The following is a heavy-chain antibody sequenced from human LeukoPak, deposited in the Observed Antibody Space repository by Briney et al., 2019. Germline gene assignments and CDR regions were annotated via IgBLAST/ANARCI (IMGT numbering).Heavy chain of an antibody. D-gene: IGHD2-2*01. V-gene: IGHV4-30-4*08. J-gene: IGHJ5*02. CDR3: ARGVVVVPAATNWFDP. CDR1: GGSISSGDYY. CDR2: IYYSGST. Sequence: PSQTLSLTCTLSGGSISSGDYYWSWIRHPPGKCLEWGGYIYYSGSTYYNPSLKSRVTISVDKSKNQFSLKLSSVTAADTAVYHCARGVVVVPAATNWFDPWGQGTLVSVSS.